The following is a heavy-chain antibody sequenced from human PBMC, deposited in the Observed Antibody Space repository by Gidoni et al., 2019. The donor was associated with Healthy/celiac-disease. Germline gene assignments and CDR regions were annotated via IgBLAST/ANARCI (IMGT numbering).Heavy chain of an antibody. V-gene: IGHV1-18*04. J-gene: IGHJ5*02. Sequence: QVQLVQSGGEVKKPGASVKVSCKASGYTFTSYGISWVRQAPGQGLEWMGWISAYNGNTNYAQKLQGIVTMTTDTSTSTAYMELRSLRSDATPVYYCARDVVARGYSFNWFDPWGQGTLFPLSS. CDR1: GYTFTSYG. D-gene: IGHD5-18*01. CDR3: ARDVVARGYSFNWFDP. CDR2: ISAYNGNT.